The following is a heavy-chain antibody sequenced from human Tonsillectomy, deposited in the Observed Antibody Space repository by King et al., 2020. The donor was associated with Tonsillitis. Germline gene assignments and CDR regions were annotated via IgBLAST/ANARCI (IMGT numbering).Heavy chain of an antibody. Sequence: VTLKESGPALVKPTQTLTLTCTFSGFSLSTSGMCVSWIRQPPGKALEWLALIAWDDDKYYSTSLKTRLTISKDTSKNQVVLTMTNMDPVDTATYYCARIRSASGSYYNFDYWGQGTLVTVSS. D-gene: IGHD3-10*01. J-gene: IGHJ4*02. V-gene: IGHV2-70*01. CDR2: IAWDDDK. CDR3: ARIRSASGSYYNFDY. CDR1: GFSLSTSGMC.